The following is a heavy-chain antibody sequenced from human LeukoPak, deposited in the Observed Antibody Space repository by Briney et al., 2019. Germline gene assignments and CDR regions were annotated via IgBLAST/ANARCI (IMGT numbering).Heavy chain of an antibody. V-gene: IGHV3-48*03. CDR1: GFTFSSYE. J-gene: IGHJ4*02. Sequence: GGSLRLSCAVSGFTFSSYEMNWVRQAPGKGLEWVSYISSSGSTIYYADSVKGRFTISRDNAKNSLYLQMNSLRAEDTAVYYCARADPYSGSYYFDYWGQGPLVTVSS. CDR3: ARADPYSGSYYFDY. CDR2: ISSSGSTI. D-gene: IGHD1-26*01.